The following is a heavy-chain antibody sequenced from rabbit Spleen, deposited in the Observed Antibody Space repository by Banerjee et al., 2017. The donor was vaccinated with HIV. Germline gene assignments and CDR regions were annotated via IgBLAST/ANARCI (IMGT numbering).Heavy chain of an antibody. Sequence: QSLEESGGDLVKPGASLTLTCTASGFSFSSSYNMCWVRQAPGKGLEWIACIYLGSGGNTYYASWAKGRFTISKTSSTAVTLKMTSLTAADTATYFCARFYKSDDYDDLWGPGTLVTVS. CDR3: ARFYKSDDYDDL. J-gene: IGHJ4*01. V-gene: IGHV1S40*01. D-gene: IGHD2-1*01. CDR2: IYLGSGGNT. CDR1: GFSFSSSYN.